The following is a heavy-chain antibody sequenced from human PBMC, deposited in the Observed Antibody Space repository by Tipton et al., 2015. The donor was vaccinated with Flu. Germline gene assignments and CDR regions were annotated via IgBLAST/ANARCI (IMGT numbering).Heavy chain of an antibody. J-gene: IGHJ4*02. V-gene: IGHV4-59*01. D-gene: IGHD4-11*01. CDR2: IYYSGST. Sequence: LRLSCTVSGGSISSYYWSWIRQPPGKGLEWIGYIYYSGSTNYDPSLKSRVTISVDTSKNQFSLKLSSVTAADTAVYYCARMTTALNFDYWGQGTLVTVSS. CDR1: GGSISSYY. CDR3: ARMTTALNFDY.